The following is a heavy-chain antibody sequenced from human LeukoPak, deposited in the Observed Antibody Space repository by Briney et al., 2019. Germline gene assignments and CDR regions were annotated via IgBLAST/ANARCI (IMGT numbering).Heavy chain of an antibody. CDR3: ARGGPYYDFWSGYPPPDY. D-gene: IGHD3-3*01. Sequence: SETLSLTCAVYGGSFSGYYWSWIRQPPGKGLEWIGEINHSGSTNYNPSLKSRVTISVDTSKNQFSLKLSSVTAADTAVYYCARGGPYYDFWSGYPPPDYWGQGTLVTVSS. V-gene: IGHV4-34*01. J-gene: IGHJ4*02. CDR1: GGSFSGYY. CDR2: INHSGST.